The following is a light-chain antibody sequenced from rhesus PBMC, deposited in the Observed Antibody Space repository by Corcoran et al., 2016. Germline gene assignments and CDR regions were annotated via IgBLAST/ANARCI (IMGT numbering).Light chain of an antibody. J-gene: IGKJ1*01. CDR3: QHYYDDPPT. CDR2: AAY. V-gene: IGKV1-44*03. CDR1: QNIYSN. Sequence: DIQMTQSPSALSASVGDRVTISCRASQNIYSNLAWYQQKPGKAPKLLIYAAYSLQTGIPSRFSGRGSGTGFTLTISSLQPEDSAAYYCQHYYDDPPTFGQGTKVEIK.